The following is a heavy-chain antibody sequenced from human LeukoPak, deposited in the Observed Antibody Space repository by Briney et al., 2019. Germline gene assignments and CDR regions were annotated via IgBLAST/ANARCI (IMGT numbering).Heavy chain of an antibody. CDR3: ARRPNWNYSNWFVP. Sequence: SETLSLTCTVSGASISSSSYYWGWIRQPPGKRLEWIGNIYYSESTYYNPSLKSRVTMSIDTSRNQFSLKLRSVTAADTAVYYFARRPNWNYSNWFVPWGQGTLVTVSS. CDR2: IYYSEST. J-gene: IGHJ5*02. D-gene: IGHD1-7*01. V-gene: IGHV4-39*01. CDR1: GASISSSSYY.